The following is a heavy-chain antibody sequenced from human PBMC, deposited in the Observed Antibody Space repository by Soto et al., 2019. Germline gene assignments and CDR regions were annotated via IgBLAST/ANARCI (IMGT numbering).Heavy chain of an antibody. CDR3: ARIHQIAVAGTRFGYFDL. V-gene: IGHV3-33*01. CDR2: IWYDGSNK. D-gene: IGHD6-19*01. CDR1: GFTFSSYG. Sequence: QVQLEESGGGVVQPGRSLRLSCAASGFTFSSYGMHWVRQAPGKGLEWVAVIWYDGSNKYYADSVKGRFTISRDNSKNTLYLQMNSRGAEDTAVYYCARIHQIAVAGTRFGYFDLWGRGTLVTVSS. J-gene: IGHJ2*01.